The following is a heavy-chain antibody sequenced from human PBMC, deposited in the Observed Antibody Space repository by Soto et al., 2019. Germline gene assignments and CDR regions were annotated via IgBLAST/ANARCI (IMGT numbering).Heavy chain of an antibody. CDR2: ISYDGSNK. V-gene: IGHV3-30*18. CDR3: AKDSETYSSSCVLDY. J-gene: IGHJ4*02. CDR1: GFTFSSYG. Sequence: VQLVESGGGLVKPGGSLRLSCAASGFTFSSYGMHWVRQAPGKGLEWVAVISYDGSNKYYADSVKGRFTISRDNSKNTLYLQMNSLRAEDTAVYYCAKDSETYSSSCVLDYWGQGTLVTVSS. D-gene: IGHD6-13*01.